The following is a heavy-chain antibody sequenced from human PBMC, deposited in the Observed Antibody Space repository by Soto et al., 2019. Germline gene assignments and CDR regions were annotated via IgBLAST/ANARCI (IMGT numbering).Heavy chain of an antibody. CDR3: ARDVGGNSRYNWFDP. V-gene: IGHV4-30-4*01. Sequence: QVQLQESGPGLVKPSQTLSLTCTVSGGSISSGDYYWSWIRQPPGKGLEWIGYIYYSGSTYYNPSPKSRFTISVDTSKNQFSLKLSSVTAADTAVYYCARDVGGNSRYNWFDPWGQGTLVTVSS. CDR2: IYYSGST. J-gene: IGHJ5*02. D-gene: IGHD2-21*02. CDR1: GGSISSGDYY.